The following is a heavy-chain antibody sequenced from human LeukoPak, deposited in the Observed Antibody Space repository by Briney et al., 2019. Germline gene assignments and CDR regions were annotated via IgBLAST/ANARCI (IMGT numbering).Heavy chain of an antibody. CDR3: ARWQYTISSGWFDP. D-gene: IGHD6-6*01. V-gene: IGHV4-59*08. J-gene: IGHJ5*02. Sequence: SETLSLTCTLSGGSISSRYWSWIRQPPGKGLEWIGSIYYGGGTNYNPSLQGRVSISVDTSKIQFSLKLSSVTAADTAVYYCARWQYTISSGWFDPWGQGTLVTVSS. CDR2: IYYGGGT. CDR1: GGSISSRY.